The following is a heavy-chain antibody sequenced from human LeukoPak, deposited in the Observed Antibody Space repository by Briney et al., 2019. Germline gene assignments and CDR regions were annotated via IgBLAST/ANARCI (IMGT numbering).Heavy chain of an antibody. D-gene: IGHD5-18*01. J-gene: IGHJ4*02. V-gene: IGHV3-30-3*01. Sequence: GGSLRLSCAASGFTFSSYATHWVRQAPGKGLEWVAVISYDGSNKYYADSVKGRFTISRDNSKNTLYLQMNSLRAEDTAVYYCAREGYSYGFAIDYWGQGTLVTVSS. CDR2: ISYDGSNK. CDR1: GFTFSSYA. CDR3: AREGYSYGFAIDY.